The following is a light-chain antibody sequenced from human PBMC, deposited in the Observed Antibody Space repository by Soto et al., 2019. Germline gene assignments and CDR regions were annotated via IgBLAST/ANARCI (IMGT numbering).Light chain of an antibody. V-gene: IGKV3-15*01. CDR1: QSVRSS. Sequence: EIVMTHSPVTLSVSPGERATLSCRASQSVRSSLAWFQQRPGQAPRLLIYDASTRATGFPARFSGSGSGTEFTLTISRLQSEDFAVYYCQQYSHWPQTFGQGTKVDIK. CDR2: DAS. J-gene: IGKJ2*01. CDR3: QQYSHWPQT.